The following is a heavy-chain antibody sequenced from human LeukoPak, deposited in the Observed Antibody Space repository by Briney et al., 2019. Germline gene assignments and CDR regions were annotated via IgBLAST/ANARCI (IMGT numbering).Heavy chain of an antibody. V-gene: IGHV1-2*06. J-gene: IGHJ5*02. CDR1: GYTFTDYY. CDR2: INPNSGGT. D-gene: IGHD6-13*01. CDR3: AKCGDFIAASYNWFDP. Sequence: ASVKVSCKASGYTFTDYYMHWVRQAPGQGLEWMGRINPNSGGTKYAQKFQGRVTMTRDTSISTAYKELNRLTSDDMAVYYCAKCGDFIAASYNWFDPWGPGTLVTVSS.